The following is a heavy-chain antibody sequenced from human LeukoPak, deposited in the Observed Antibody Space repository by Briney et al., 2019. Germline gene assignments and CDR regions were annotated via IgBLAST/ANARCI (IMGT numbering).Heavy chain of an antibody. V-gene: IGHV3-7*01. CDR2: INPAGSET. CDR1: GFSFNAYW. D-gene: IGHD5-12*01. CDR3: ATFGLVAALDL. J-gene: IGHJ4*02. Sequence: GGSLRLSCAASGFSFNAYWRAWVRQAPGTGLEWVANINPAGSETFHVDPVKGRLSISRDHAKNLLYLQINSLRAEDPAVYYCATFGLVAALDLWGQGPLVPVSS.